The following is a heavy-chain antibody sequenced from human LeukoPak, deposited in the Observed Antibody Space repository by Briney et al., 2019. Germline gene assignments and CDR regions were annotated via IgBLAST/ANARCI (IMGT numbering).Heavy chain of an antibody. CDR1: GGSISSSSYY. CDR2: IYYSGST. V-gene: IGHV4-39*02. CDR3: ARERGYSSPNPDY. J-gene: IGHJ4*02. Sequence: KPSETLSLTCTVSGGSISSSSYYWGWIRQPPGKGLEWIGSIYYSGSTYYNPSLKSRVTISVDTSKNQFSLKLSSVTAADTAVYYCARERGYSSPNPDYWGQGTLVTVSS. D-gene: IGHD6-13*01.